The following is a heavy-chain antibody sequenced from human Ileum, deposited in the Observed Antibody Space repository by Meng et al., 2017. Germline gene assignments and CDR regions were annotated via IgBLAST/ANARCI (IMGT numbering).Heavy chain of an antibody. D-gene: IGHD3-10*01. Sequence: VQLQASGPGLVKPSQTLSLTCTVSGGSITNYYLIWIRQSPGKGLEWLGNSHKTGGSNDNPSLSSRLTIWMDTSNNQFSLELTSLTAADTALYYCAIGWGWTADHWGQGILVTVSS. CDR1: GGSITNYY. J-gene: IGHJ5*02. CDR2: SHKTGGS. CDR3: AIGWGWTADH. V-gene: IGHV4-59*03.